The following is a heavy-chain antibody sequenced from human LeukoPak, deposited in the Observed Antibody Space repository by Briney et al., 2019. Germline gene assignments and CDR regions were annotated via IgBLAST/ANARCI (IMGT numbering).Heavy chain of an antibody. J-gene: IGHJ3*02. CDR1: GFTFSSYA. CDR2: IRYDGSNK. V-gene: IGHV3-30*02. CDR3: AKVGSSSWYGAFDI. Sequence: GRSLRLSCAASGFTFSSYAMHWVRQAPGKGLEWVAFIRYDGSNKYYADSVKGRFTISRDNSKNTLYLQMNSLRAEDTAVYYCAKVGSSSWYGAFDIWGQGTMVTVSS. D-gene: IGHD6-13*01.